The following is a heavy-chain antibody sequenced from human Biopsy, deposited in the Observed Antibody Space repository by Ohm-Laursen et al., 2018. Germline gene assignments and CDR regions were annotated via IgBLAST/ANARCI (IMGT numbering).Heavy chain of an antibody. J-gene: IGHJ5*02. CDR3: ARDYDTSGYYYVS. CDR1: GGSISNNNYY. V-gene: IGHV4-39*02. D-gene: IGHD3-22*01. Sequence: SETLSLTCTVSGGSISNNNYYWGWIRQPPGKGLEWIGSIFYRGSTHYKPSLKSRVNISVDTSKTHFSLKLNSVTAADTAVYYCARDYDTSGYYYVSWGQGTLVTVSS. CDR2: IFYRGST.